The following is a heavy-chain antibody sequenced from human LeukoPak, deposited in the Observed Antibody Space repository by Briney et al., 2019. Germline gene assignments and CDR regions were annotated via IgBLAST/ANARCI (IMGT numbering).Heavy chain of an antibody. CDR3: AHSGGHYDYVWGSYRYIPYFDY. Sequence: SGPTLVKPTQTLTLTCTFSGFSLSTSGVGVGWIRQPPGKALEWLALIYWDDDKRYSPSLKSRLTITKDTSKNQVVLTMTNMDPVDTATYYCAHSGGHYDYVWGSYRYIPYFDYWGQGTLVTVSS. D-gene: IGHD3-16*02. J-gene: IGHJ4*02. CDR1: GFSLSTSGVG. CDR2: IYWDDDK. V-gene: IGHV2-5*02.